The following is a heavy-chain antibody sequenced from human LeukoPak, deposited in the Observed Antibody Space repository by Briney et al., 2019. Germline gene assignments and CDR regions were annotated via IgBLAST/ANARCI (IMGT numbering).Heavy chain of an antibody. CDR2: ISWNSGSI. Sequence: GGSLRLSCAASGFTFDDYAMHWVRQAPGHGLEWGSGISWNSGSIGYADSVKGRFTISRDNAKNSLYLQMNSLRAEDTALYYCAKDLMGATNPSGFDYWGQGTLVTVSS. V-gene: IGHV3-9*01. CDR1: GFTFDDYA. CDR3: AKDLMGATNPSGFDY. D-gene: IGHD1-26*01. J-gene: IGHJ4*02.